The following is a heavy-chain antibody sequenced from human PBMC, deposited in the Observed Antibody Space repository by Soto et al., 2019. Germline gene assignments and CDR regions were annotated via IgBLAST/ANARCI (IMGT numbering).Heavy chain of an antibody. CDR2: ISSSSSTI. J-gene: IGHJ6*03. D-gene: IGHD3-16*01. V-gene: IGHV3-48*01. Sequence: PGGSLRLSCAASGFTFSSYSMNWVRQAPGKGLEWVSYISSSSSTIYYADSVKGRFTISRDNAKNSLYLQMNSLRAEDTAVYYCAREVRFWELLSGWYMDVWGKGTTVTVSS. CDR1: GFTFSSYS. CDR3: AREVRFWELLSGWYMDV.